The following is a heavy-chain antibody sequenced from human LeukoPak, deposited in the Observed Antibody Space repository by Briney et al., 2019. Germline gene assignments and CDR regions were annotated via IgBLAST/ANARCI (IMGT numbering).Heavy chain of an antibody. V-gene: IGHV4-59*01. J-gene: IGHJ4*02. CDR2: IYYSGST. CDR1: GGSISSYY. D-gene: IGHD6-6*01. CDR3: ARDAALVFDY. Sequence: SETLSLTCTVSGGSISSYYWSWIRHPPGKGLEWIGYIYYSGSTNYNPSLKSRVTISVDTSKNQFSLKLSSVTAADTAVYYCARDAALVFDYWGQGTLVTVSS.